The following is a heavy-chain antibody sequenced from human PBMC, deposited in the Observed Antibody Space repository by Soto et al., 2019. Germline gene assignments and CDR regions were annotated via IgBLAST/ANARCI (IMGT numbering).Heavy chain of an antibody. V-gene: IGHV1-18*01. CDR3: ARGGGVLRYFDWDADPDFDY. D-gene: IGHD3-9*01. CDR2: ISTYNGDT. CDR1: GYTFTRSG. J-gene: IGHJ4*02. Sequence: ASVKVSCKASGYTFTRSGISWVRQAPGQGLEWMGWISTYNGDTNYAQTFQGRVTMTTDTSTSTVYMELSSLRSDDTAVYYCARGGGVLRYFDWDADPDFDYWGQGTLVTVSS.